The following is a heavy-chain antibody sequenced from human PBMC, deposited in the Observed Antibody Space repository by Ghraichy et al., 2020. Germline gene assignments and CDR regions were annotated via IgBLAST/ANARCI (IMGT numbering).Heavy chain of an antibody. CDR3: AKGTLIVVVIGFDY. CDR2: IIGSGGGT. V-gene: IGHV3-23*01. Sequence: GESLNISCAASGFTFSSYAMNWVRQAPGKGLEWVSVIIGSGGGTYYADSVKGPFTISRDNSKNTLYLQMNSLRAEDTAVYYCAKGTLIVVVIGFDYWGQGTLVTVSS. J-gene: IGHJ4*02. D-gene: IGHD3-22*01. CDR1: GFTFSSYA.